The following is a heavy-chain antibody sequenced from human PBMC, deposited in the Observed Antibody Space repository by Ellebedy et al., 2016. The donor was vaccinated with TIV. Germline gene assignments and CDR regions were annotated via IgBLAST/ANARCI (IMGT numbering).Heavy chain of an antibody. V-gene: IGHV1-69*10. Sequence: AASVKVSCKASGGTFSSYAISWVRQAPGQGLEWMGGIIPILDIANYAQKFQGRVTITADKSTSTAYMELSSLRSEDTAVYYCARGDIVLVPTALELNYYYYMDVWGKGTTVTVSS. CDR2: IIPILDIA. CDR1: GGTFSSYA. D-gene: IGHD2-2*01. CDR3: ARGDIVLVPTALELNYYYYMDV. J-gene: IGHJ6*03.